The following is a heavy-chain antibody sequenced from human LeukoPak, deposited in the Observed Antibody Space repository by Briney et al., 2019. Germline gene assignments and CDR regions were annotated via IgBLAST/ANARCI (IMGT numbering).Heavy chain of an antibody. Sequence: ASVKVSCKASGYIFTGYYIHWVRQAPGQGLEWMGWISGYNGNTNYAEKLQGRVTMTTDTSTSTVYMELRSLRSDDTAVYYCARDSLYYGSGSYLGFDPWGQGTLVTVSS. CDR3: ARDSLYYGSGSYLGFDP. V-gene: IGHV1-18*04. CDR1: GYIFTGYY. J-gene: IGHJ5*02. D-gene: IGHD3-10*01. CDR2: ISGYNGNT.